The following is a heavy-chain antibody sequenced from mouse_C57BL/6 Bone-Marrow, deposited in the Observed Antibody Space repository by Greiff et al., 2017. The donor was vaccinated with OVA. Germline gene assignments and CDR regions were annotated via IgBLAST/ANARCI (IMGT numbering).Heavy chain of an antibody. CDR1: GYTFTDYE. J-gene: IGHJ4*01. CDR2: IDPETGGT. V-gene: IGHV1-15*01. D-gene: IGHD2-5*01. Sequence: QVQLQQSGAELVRPGASVTLSCKASGYTFTDYEMHWVKQTPVHGLEWIGAIDPETGGTAYNQKLTGKAILTADKSSSPAYMELRSLTSEDSAVYYCTRGYSNYYAMDYWGQGTSVTVSS. CDR3: TRGYSNYYAMDY.